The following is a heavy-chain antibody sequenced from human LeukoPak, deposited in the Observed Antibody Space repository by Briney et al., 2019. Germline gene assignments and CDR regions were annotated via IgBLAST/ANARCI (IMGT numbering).Heavy chain of an antibody. CDR1: GYSIRSACH. CDR2: VYHSGST. Sequence: KPSETLSLTCSVAGYSIRSACHWGWIRQPPGKGLEWIGSVYHSGSTFYSPSLKSRVTMSVDTSKSQFSLKLSSVTAADTAVYYCARVSNSSWASYYYYMDVWGTGTTVTVSS. D-gene: IGHD6-13*01. V-gene: IGHV4-38-2*02. J-gene: IGHJ6*03. CDR3: ARVSNSSWASYYYYMDV.